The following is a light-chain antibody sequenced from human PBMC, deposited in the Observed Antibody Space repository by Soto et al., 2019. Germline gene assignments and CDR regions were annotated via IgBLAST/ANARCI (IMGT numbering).Light chain of an antibody. CDR1: QSVSGH. V-gene: IGKV3-20*01. J-gene: IGKJ5*01. CDR2: GAS. Sequence: EIVMTQSPATLSVSPGARVTLSCXXSQSVSGHLAWYQQKPGQAPRLLXSGASSRATGIPDRFSGSGSGTDFTLTISRLEPEDFALYYCQHYVERSPITFGQGTRLEIK. CDR3: QHYVERSPIT.